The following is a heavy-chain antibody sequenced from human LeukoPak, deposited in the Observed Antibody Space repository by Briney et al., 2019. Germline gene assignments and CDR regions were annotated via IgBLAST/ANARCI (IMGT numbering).Heavy chain of an antibody. V-gene: IGHV1-69*04. CDR3: ARAGTPHLPLDY. Sequence: SVKVSCKASGGTFSSYAISWVRQAPGQGLEWMGRIIPILGIANYAQKFQGRVTITAGKSTSTAYMELSSLRSEDTAVYYCARAGTPHLPLDYWGQGTLVTVSS. D-gene: IGHD1-7*01. CDR2: IIPILGIA. J-gene: IGHJ4*02. CDR1: GGTFSSYA.